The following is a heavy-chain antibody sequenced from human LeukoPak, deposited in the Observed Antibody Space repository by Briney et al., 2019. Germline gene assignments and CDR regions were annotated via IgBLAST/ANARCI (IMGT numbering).Heavy chain of an antibody. V-gene: IGHV1-18*01. J-gene: IGHJ6*04. D-gene: IGHD6-19*01. CDR1: GYTFTSYG. CDR2: ISTYNGYA. Sequence: ASVKVSCKASGYTFTSYGISWVRQAPGQGLEWMGWISTYNGYANYAQKLQGRVTMTTETSTSTAYMELRSLRSDDTAVYYCARNSSDWYGYMDVWGKGTTVTVSS. CDR3: ARNSSDWYGYMDV.